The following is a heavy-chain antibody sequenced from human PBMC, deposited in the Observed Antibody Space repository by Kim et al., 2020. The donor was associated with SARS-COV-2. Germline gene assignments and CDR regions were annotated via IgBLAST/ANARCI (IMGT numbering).Heavy chain of an antibody. J-gene: IGHJ4*02. Sequence: YNPSLKSRVTISVDTSKNQFSLKLSSVTAADTAVYYCARGYSGGGYDFDYWGQGTLVTVSS. V-gene: IGHV4-34*01. D-gene: IGHD5-12*01. CDR3: ARGYSGGGYDFDY.